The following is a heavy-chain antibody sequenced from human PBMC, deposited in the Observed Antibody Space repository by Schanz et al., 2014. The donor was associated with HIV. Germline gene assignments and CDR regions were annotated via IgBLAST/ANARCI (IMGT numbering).Heavy chain of an antibody. CDR3: ARDLGIVVVPATGAGMDV. J-gene: IGHJ6*02. D-gene: IGHD2-2*01. V-gene: IGHV3-30-3*01. CDR2: ISYDGSSH. CDR1: GFTFSSYA. Sequence: QVQVVESGGGVVQPGRSLRLSCAGSGFTFSSYAMHWVRQAPGKGLEWVAFISYDGSSHYSADSVKGRFTISRDNSKNTLYLQMNSLRAEDTAVYYCARDLGIVVVPATGAGMDVWGQGTTVTVSS.